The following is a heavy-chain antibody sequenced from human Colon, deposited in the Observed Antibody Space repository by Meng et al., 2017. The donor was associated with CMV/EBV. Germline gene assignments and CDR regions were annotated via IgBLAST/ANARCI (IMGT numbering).Heavy chain of an antibody. D-gene: IGHD3-10*01. CDR3: ATAYRMVRGIVMGPWSFDS. J-gene: IGHJ4*02. Sequence: LSGFGMYWVRQAPGKGLDWVAFISYEESLEYYARSVKGRFTTSRDNSNNTLFLHLNRLRVEDTAVYYCATAYRMVRGIVMGPWSFDSRGQGALVTVSS. CDR2: ISYEESLE. V-gene: IGHV3-30*03. CDR1: LSGFG.